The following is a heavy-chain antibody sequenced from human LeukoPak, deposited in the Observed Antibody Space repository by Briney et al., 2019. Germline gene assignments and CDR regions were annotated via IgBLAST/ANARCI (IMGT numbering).Heavy chain of an antibody. Sequence: PSETLSLTCTVSGGSISSSSYYWGWLRQPPGKGLEGMGSIYYSGSTYYNPSLRSRVTISVDTSKNQFSLKLSSVTAADTAVYYCARRRIVGATDFDYWGQGTLVTVSS. D-gene: IGHD1-26*01. CDR3: ARRRIVGATDFDY. CDR1: GGSISSSSYY. CDR2: IYYSGST. J-gene: IGHJ4*02. V-gene: IGHV4-39*01.